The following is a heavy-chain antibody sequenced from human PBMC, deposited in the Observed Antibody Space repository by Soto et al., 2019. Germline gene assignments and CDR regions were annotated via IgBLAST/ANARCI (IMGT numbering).Heavy chain of an antibody. J-gene: IGHJ5*02. CDR3: ARGARASPGYYGSGSYYTINWFDP. V-gene: IGHV4-30-4*01. CDR1: GGPINSPDYY. D-gene: IGHD3-10*01. CDR2: LYFNGGT. Sequence: SETLSLTCNVSGGPINSPDYYWTWIRQSPGKGLEWIGYLYFNGGTQYNPSLRTPISMSLDTSKKHFSLKMRSVTGADTAVYYCARGARASPGYYGSGSYYTINWFDPWGQGTLVTVSS.